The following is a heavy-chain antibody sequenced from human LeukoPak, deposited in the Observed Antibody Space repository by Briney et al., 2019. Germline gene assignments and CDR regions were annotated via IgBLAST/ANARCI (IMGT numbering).Heavy chain of an antibody. CDR1: GGSISSGSYY. V-gene: IGHV4-61*02. Sequence: SETLSLTCTVSGGSISSGSYYWSWIRQPAGKGLEWIGRIYTSGSTNYNPSLKSRVTISVDTSKNQFSLKLSSVTAADTAVYYCARGVRSGWYLKRPSYYFDYWGQGTLVTVSS. CDR3: ARGVRSGWYLKRPSYYFDY. D-gene: IGHD6-19*01. J-gene: IGHJ4*02. CDR2: IYTSGST.